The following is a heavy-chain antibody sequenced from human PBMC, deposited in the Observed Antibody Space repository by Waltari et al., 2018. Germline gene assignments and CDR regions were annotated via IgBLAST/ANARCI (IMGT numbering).Heavy chain of an antibody. V-gene: IGHV1-69*09. J-gene: IGHJ4*02. CDR1: GGTFSSYA. CDR3: ARSSQISTVYIY. D-gene: IGHD3-10*01. CDR2: IIPILGIA. Sequence: QVQLVQSGAEVKKPGSSVKVSCKASGGTFSSYAINWVRQAPGQGLEWMGRIIPILGIANYAQKFQGRVTITADKSTSTAYMELSSLRSEDTAVYYCARSSQISTVYIYWGQGTLVTVSS.